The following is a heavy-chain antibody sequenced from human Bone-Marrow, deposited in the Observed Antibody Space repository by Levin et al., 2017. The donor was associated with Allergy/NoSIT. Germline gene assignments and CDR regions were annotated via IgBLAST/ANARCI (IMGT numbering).Heavy chain of an antibody. Sequence: RSGGSLRLSCEASGFIFGTYWMHWVRQVPGKGLVWVSIINTDGRTTNYADSVKGRFTISRDNAKNTLYLQMNSLRPDDTAVYYCVRLPQKIRGSGKGAFDLWGQGTMVTVSS. V-gene: IGHV3-74*01. D-gene: IGHD3-10*01. J-gene: IGHJ3*01. CDR1: GFIFGTYW. CDR2: INTDGRTT. CDR3: VRLPQKIRGSGKGAFDL.